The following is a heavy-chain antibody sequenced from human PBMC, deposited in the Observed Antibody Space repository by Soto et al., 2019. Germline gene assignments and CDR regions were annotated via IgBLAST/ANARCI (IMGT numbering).Heavy chain of an antibody. D-gene: IGHD6-19*01. CDR2: ISANGGST. CDR1: GFAFSTYG. J-gene: IGHJ4*01. V-gene: IGHV3-23*01. Sequence: GGSLRLSCAASGFAFSTYGMSWVRQGPGKGLEWVSSISANGGSTFYADSVKGRFTISRDNSKNTLYLQMNSLRAEDTAVFYCAKRRLSGVAVPGIFDYWGHGTLVTVSS. CDR3: AKRRLSGVAVPGIFDY.